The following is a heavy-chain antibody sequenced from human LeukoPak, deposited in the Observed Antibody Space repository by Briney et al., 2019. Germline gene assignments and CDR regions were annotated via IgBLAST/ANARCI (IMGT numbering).Heavy chain of an antibody. CDR1: GFKFDDYG. Sequence: GGSLRLSCTASGFKFDDYGMSWVRQTPGKGLEWVSAIYWNGETTTYADSVKGRFTISRDNAMDSVFLQMNSLRAEDTAVYYCGTPGSGSSTGINYWGQGTLVTVSS. CDR3: GTPGSGSSTGINY. V-gene: IGHV3-20*04. D-gene: IGHD3-10*01. J-gene: IGHJ4*02. CDR2: IYWNGETT.